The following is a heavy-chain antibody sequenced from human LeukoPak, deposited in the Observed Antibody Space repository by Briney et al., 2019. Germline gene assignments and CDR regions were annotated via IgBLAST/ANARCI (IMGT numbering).Heavy chain of an antibody. CDR3: ARHMGGYSSVPFDY. J-gene: IGHJ4*02. CDR2: IYASDSDT. Sequence: GESLKISCKGSGYSFINYWVSWVRQVPGKGLEWMGVIYASDSDTRYSPSFQGQVTISADKSISTAYLQWSSLKASDTAMYYCARHMGGYSSVPFDYWGRGTLVTVSS. CDR1: GYSFINYW. D-gene: IGHD6-25*01. V-gene: IGHV5-51*01.